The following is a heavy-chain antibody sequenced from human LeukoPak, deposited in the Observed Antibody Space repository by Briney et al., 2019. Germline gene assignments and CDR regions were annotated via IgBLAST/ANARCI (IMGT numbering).Heavy chain of an antibody. V-gene: IGHV3-33*06. D-gene: IGHD2-21*02. CDR2: IWYDGSNK. CDR3: AKDWLVTADREFDY. J-gene: IGHJ4*02. Sequence: PGRSLRLSCAASGFTFSSYGMHWVRQAPGKGLEWVAVIWYDGSNKYYADSVKGRFTISRDNSKNTLYLQMNSLRAEDTAVYYCAKDWLVTADREFDYWGQGTLVTVSS. CDR1: GFTFSSYG.